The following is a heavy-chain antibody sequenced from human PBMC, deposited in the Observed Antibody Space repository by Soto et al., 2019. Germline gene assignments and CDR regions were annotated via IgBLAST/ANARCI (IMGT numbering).Heavy chain of an antibody. CDR2: INPDGGST. V-gene: IGHV3-74*01. D-gene: IGHD4-4*01. Sequence: EVQLVESGGGLVLPGGSLRLSCAASGFTSSGYWMHWARQAPGGGLVWVSRINPDGGSTNYADSVKGRFTISRDNAKNTLFLQMNGLRAEDTAVYYCARETYSFNDYWGRGTLVTVSS. J-gene: IGHJ4*02. CDR1: GFTSSGYW. CDR3: ARETYSFNDY.